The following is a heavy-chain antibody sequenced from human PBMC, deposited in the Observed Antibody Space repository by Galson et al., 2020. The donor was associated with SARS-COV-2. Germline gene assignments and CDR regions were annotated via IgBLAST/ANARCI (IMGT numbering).Heavy chain of an antibody. Sequence: GGSLRLSCAASGFTFSSYGMHWVRQAPGKGLEWVAVMSYDGNNKYYADSVKGRFTISRDNSKNTLSLQMNSLGAEDTAVYYCARGAGGSYYSPTDYWGQGTLVTVSS. J-gene: IGHJ4*02. D-gene: IGHD2-15*01. CDR3: ARGAGGSYYSPTDY. CDR1: GFTFSSYG. CDR2: MSYDGNNK. V-gene: IGHV3-30*03.